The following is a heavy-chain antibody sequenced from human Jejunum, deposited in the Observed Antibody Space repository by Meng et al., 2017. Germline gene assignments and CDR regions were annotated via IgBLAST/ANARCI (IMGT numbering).Heavy chain of an antibody. J-gene: IGHJ4*02. V-gene: IGHV1-2*06. D-gene: IGHD5-24*01. CDR1: GYTLSGFY. Sequence: QVQKEQSGAEVRKPGASVKVSCRASGYTLSGFYMHWVRQAPGQGLEWMGRINTNTGGTNYAQNFKGSITLTRDTSTVYMEVNRLRSDDTAMYYCAGRSYNYDDYFDFWGRGTLVTVSS. CDR2: INTNTGGT. CDR3: AGRSYNYDDYFDF.